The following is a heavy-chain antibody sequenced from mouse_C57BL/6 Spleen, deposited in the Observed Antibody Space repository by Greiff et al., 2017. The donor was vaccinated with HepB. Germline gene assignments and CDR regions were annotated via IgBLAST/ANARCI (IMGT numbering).Heavy chain of an antibody. V-gene: IGHV5-6*01. Sequence: DVHLVESGGDLVKPGGSLKLSCAASGFTFSSYGMSWVRQTPDKRLEWVATISSGGSYTYYPDSVKGRFTISRDNAKNTLYLQMSSLKSEDTAMYYCARHADGLYAMDYWGQGTSVTVSS. CDR1: GFTFSSYG. CDR3: ARHADGLYAMDY. CDR2: ISSGGSYT. D-gene: IGHD2-3*01. J-gene: IGHJ4*01.